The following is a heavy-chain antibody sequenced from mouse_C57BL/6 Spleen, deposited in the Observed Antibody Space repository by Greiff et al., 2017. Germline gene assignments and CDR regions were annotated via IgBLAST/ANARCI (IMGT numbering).Heavy chain of an antibody. CDR2: IYPGDGDT. Sequence: VQLQQSGPELVKPGASVKISCKASGYAFSSSWMNWVKQRPGKGLEWIGRIYPGDGDTNYNGKFKGKATLTADKSSSTAYMQLSSLTSEDSAVYFCARELGDYWGQGTTLTVSS. CDR1: GYAFSSSW. CDR3: ARELGDY. V-gene: IGHV1-82*01. J-gene: IGHJ2*01. D-gene: IGHD4-1*01.